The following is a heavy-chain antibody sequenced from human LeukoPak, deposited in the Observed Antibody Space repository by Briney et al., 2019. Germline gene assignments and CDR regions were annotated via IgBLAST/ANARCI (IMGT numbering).Heavy chain of an antibody. CDR2: IYYSGSP. Sequence: PSETLSLTCTVSGGSISSYYWSWIRQPPGKGLEWIGYIYYSGSPNYNPSLKSRVTISVDTSKNQFSLKLSSVTAADTAVYYCARDLPGSGSYSFYAFDIWGQGTMVTVSS. D-gene: IGHD1-26*01. V-gene: IGHV4-59*01. J-gene: IGHJ3*02. CDR1: GGSISSYY. CDR3: ARDLPGSGSYSFYAFDI.